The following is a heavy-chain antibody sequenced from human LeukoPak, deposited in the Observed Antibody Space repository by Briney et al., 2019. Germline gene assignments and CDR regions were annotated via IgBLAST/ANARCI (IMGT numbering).Heavy chain of an antibody. V-gene: IGHV4-34*01. Sequence: SETLSLTCAVYGGSFSGYYWSWIRQPPGKGLEWIGEINHSGSTNYNPSLKSRVTISVDTSKNQFSLKPSSVTAADTAVYYCARDRDSSSWYRDAFDIWGQGTMVTVSS. J-gene: IGHJ3*02. CDR3: ARDRDSSSWYRDAFDI. CDR2: INHSGST. CDR1: GGSFSGYY. D-gene: IGHD6-13*01.